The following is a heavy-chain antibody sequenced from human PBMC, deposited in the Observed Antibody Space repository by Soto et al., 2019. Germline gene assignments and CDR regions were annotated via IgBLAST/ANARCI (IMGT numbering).Heavy chain of an antibody. V-gene: IGHV1-46*01. CDR2: VNPSGRST. CDR3: ARGVITMVRGVIITPIYFDY. CDR1: GYAFTSNY. D-gene: IGHD3-10*01. J-gene: IGHJ4*02. Sequence: GASVQVSSKASGYAFTSNYMHWGRQTPGQGLEWMGIVNPSGRSTSSAQKFQGRVTMTRDTCTSTVYMELSSLRSEDTAAYYCARGVITMVRGVIITPIYFDYWGQGTLVTV.